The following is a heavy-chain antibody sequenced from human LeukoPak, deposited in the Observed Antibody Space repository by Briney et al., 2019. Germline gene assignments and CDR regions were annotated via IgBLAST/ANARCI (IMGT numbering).Heavy chain of an antibody. V-gene: IGHV4-59*08. D-gene: IGHD5-18*01. Sequence: SETLSLTCTVSGGSISSYFWSWIRQPPGKGLEWIGYIYYSGSTNYNPSLKSRVTISVDTSKNQFSLKLSSVTAADTAVYYCARRGHSYYMDVWGKGTTVTVAS. CDR3: ARRGHSYYMDV. CDR1: GGSISSYF. J-gene: IGHJ6*03. CDR2: IYYSGST.